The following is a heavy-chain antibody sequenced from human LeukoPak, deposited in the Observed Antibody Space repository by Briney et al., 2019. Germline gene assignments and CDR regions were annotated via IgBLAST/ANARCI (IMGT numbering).Heavy chain of an antibody. CDR3: ARESGYGGGVFDF. Sequence: PSQTLSLTCTVSGGSISSGGYYWSWVRQHPGKGLEWIGYIYYTGTTDYNPSPRSRVTISFDTSRNQFSLKLSSVTVADTAVYFCARESGYGGGVFDFWGQGTLVTVSS. CDR1: GGSISSGGYY. J-gene: IGHJ4*02. V-gene: IGHV4-31*03. CDR2: IYYTGTT. D-gene: IGHD5-12*01.